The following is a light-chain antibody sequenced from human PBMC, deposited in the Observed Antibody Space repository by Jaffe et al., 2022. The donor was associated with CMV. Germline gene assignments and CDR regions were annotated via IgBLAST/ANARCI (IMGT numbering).Light chain of an antibody. Sequence: FVLAQPHSVSESPGKTITISCTRSGGSIANNPVQWYQQRPGSAPTTVIHEDSQRPSWVPDRFSGSIDSSSNSASLTISGLKTEDEADYYCQSFDNTNWVFGGGTKLTVL. CDR3: QSFDNTNWV. V-gene: IGLV6-57*04. CDR1: GGSIANNP. J-gene: IGLJ3*02. CDR2: EDS.